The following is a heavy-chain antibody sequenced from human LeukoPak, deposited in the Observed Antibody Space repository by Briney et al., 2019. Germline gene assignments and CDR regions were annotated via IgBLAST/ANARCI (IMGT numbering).Heavy chain of an antibody. CDR3: AKGDVLPSYPTFDY. J-gene: IGHJ4*02. CDR2: ISASGGTT. Sequence: PGRSLRLSCAASGFTFSSYALSWVRQAPGKGLESVSVISASGGTTYYADSVKGRFTISRDTSKDTVYLQMHSLRAEDTAVYYCAKGDVLPSYPTFDYWGQGTLVTVSS. D-gene: IGHD3-9*01. CDR1: GFTFSSYA. V-gene: IGHV3-23*01.